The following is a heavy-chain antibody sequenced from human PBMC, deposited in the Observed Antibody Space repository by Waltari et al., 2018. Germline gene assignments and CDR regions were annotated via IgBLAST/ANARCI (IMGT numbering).Heavy chain of an antibody. Sequence: QVQLQESGPGLVKPSETLSLTCTVSGGSISSYYWSWIRQPPGEGLEWIGYSYYGGRTNYNPSLKSRVTISVDTSKNQFSRKLSAGTAAETAVYYCARQSGYYRDYFDYWGQGSLVTVSS. D-gene: IGHD3-22*01. J-gene: IGHJ4*02. V-gene: IGHV4-59*01. CDR2: SYYGGRT. CDR3: ARQSGYYRDYFDY. CDR1: GGSISSYY.